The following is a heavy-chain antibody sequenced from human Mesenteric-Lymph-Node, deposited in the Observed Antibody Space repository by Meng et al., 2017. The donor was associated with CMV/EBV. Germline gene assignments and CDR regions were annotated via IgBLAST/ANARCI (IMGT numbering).Heavy chain of an antibody. Sequence: GGSLRLSCAASGFTFSSYAMHWVRQAPGKGLEWVAVLAYDGSSKYYADSVKGRFTISRDNAKNSVYLQMNSLRVEDTAVYYCASSALWGQGTLVTVSS. D-gene: IGHD1-26*01. J-gene: IGHJ4*02. CDR2: LAYDGSSK. CDR1: GFTFSSYA. V-gene: IGHV3-30-3*01. CDR3: ASSAL.